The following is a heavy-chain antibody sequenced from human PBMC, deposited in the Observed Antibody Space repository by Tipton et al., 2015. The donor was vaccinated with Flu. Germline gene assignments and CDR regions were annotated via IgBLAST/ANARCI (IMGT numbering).Heavy chain of an antibody. V-gene: IGHV4-61*02. D-gene: IGHD3-3*01. CDR1: SGSISRASYK. CDR2: TSTSGATI. Sequence: TLSLTCTVSSGSISRASYKWSWIRQPAGKGLEWIGRTSTSGATIDYNPSLKSRVTFSVDMSKNQFSLKLSSVTAADTAVYYCARSMVGIFGVVEGCHGMDVWGQGTTVSVSS. CDR3: ARSMVGIFGVVEGCHGMDV. J-gene: IGHJ6*02.